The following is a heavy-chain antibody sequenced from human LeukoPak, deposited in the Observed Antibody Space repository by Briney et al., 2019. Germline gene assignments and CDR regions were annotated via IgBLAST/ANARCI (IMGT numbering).Heavy chain of an antibody. V-gene: IGHV3-23*01. CDR1: EFTFSSYS. CDR3: AKGGQYCSSTSCLNHFDY. D-gene: IGHD2-2*01. Sequence: GGSLRLSCAASEFTFSSYSMSWVRQAPGKGLEWVSSISSSGGNTYYADSVKGRFTISRDNSKNALYLQMNSLRAEDTAVYYCAKGGQYCSSTSCLNHFDYWGQGTLVTVSS. J-gene: IGHJ4*02. CDR2: ISSSGGNT.